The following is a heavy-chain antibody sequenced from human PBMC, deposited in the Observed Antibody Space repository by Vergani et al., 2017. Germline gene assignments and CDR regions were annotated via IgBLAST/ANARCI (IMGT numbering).Heavy chain of an antibody. Sequence: EVQLVESGGGLVQPGGSLRLSCAASGFTFSSYSMNWVRQAPGKGLEWVSSISSSSSYIYYADSVKGRFTISRDNAKNSLYLQMNSLRAEDTAVYYCARDPGYYYDSSGYYPLAYYYYGMDVWGQGTTVTVSS. V-gene: IGHV3-21*01. CDR1: GFTFSSYS. CDR3: ARDPGYYYDSSGYYPLAYYYYGMDV. D-gene: IGHD3-22*01. J-gene: IGHJ6*02. CDR2: ISSSSSYI.